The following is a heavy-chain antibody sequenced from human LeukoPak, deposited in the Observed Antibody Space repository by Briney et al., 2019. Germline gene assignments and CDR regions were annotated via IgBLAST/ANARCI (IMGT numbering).Heavy chain of an antibody. J-gene: IGHJ5*02. CDR2: ISSSGSTI. CDR1: GFTFSDYY. V-gene: IGHV3-11*04. CDR3: ARDQEVGAADNWFDP. D-gene: IGHD1-26*01. Sequence: GGSLRPSCAASGFTFSDYYMSWIRQAPGKGLEWVSYISSSGSTIYYADSVKGRFTISRDNAKNSLYLQMNSLRAEDTAVYYCARDQEVGAADNWFDPWGQGTLVTVSS.